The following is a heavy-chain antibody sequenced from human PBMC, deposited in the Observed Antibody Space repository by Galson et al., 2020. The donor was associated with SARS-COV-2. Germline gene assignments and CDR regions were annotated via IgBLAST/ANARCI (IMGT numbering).Heavy chain of an antibody. V-gene: IGHV4-61*02. CDR2: VYTGVNT. Sequence: SETLSLTCTVSGGSISSGSYYWSWIRQPAGKGLEWIGRVYTGVNTNYNPSLKSRVTISVDASKNQFSLKVSSVTAADTAVYYCARESRWDLYFDHWGQGTLVTVSS. J-gene: IGHJ4*02. CDR3: ARESRWDLYFDH. D-gene: IGHD1-26*01. CDR1: GGSISSGSYY.